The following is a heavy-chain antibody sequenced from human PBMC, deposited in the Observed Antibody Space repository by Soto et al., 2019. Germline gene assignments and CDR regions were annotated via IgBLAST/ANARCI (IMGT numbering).Heavy chain of an antibody. CDR2: IYYTGNT. V-gene: IGHV4-59*01. J-gene: IGHJ4*02. D-gene: IGHD2-21*02. Sequence: SETLSLTCTVSGGSITTYSWNWIRQPPGRGLEWIGYIYYTGNTNYNPSLKSRVTISLDMSKNQFSLKLSSVTTADTAVYYCAREPRQGDRIYYFDYWSQGTPVTVSS. CDR3: AREPRQGDRIYYFDY. CDR1: GGSITTYS.